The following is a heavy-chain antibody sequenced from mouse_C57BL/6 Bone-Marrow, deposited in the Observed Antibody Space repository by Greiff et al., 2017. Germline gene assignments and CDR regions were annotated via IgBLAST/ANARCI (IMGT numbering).Heavy chain of an antibody. J-gene: IGHJ1*03. CDR1: GFNFNDDY. D-gene: IGHD1-1*01. CDR2: IDPENGDT. CDR3: APITTVVGGYCDD. V-gene: IGHV14-4*01. Sequence: EVKLQESGAELVRPGASVKLSCTASGFNFNDDYMHWVKQRPEQGLEWIGWIDPENGDTDYASKFQGKATITVDTSSNTAYLQLSSLTSEDTAVYDCAPITTVVGGYCDDWGTGATVTVSS.